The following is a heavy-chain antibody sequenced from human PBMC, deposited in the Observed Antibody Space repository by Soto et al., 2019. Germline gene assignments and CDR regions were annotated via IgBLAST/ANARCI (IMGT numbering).Heavy chain of an antibody. Sequence: ETLSLTCTVSGGSVSSGNYYWSWIRQPPGKGLEWIGYFYYTGSINYNPSLKSRVTISIDASKNQFSLRLSSVTAADTAVYYCARSMFYSDGSNYSPFDYWGQGTLVTVSS. CDR2: FYYTGSI. D-gene: IGHD3-22*01. CDR3: ARSMFYSDGSNYSPFDY. J-gene: IGHJ4*02. CDR1: GGSVSSGNYY. V-gene: IGHV4-61*01.